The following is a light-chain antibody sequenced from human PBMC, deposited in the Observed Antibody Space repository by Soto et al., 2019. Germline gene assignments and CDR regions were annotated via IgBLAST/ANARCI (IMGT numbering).Light chain of an antibody. CDR1: SSNIGNNY. CDR3: ATWDRSLSVGV. J-gene: IGLJ2*01. CDR2: DND. Sequence: QSELTQPPSVSAAPGQKVTISCSGSSSNIGNNYVFWYQQLPGTAPKLLIYDNDKRPSGIPDRFSGSKSGTSATLGITGLQTGDEADYYCATWDRSLSVGVFGGGTKVTVL. V-gene: IGLV1-51*01.